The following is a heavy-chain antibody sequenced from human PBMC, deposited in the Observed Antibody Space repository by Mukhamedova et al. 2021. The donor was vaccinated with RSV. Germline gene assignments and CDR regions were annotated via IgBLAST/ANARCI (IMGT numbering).Heavy chain of an antibody. Sequence: GSSGINAEYMGKGRFTISRDNSKNTLDLQMNSLRAEDTAVYYCARAIFNIAAPLDFWGQGTLVT. D-gene: IGHD6-13*01. V-gene: IGHV3-30-3*01. J-gene: IGHJ4*02. CDR3: ARAIFNIAAPLDF. CDR2: GSSG.